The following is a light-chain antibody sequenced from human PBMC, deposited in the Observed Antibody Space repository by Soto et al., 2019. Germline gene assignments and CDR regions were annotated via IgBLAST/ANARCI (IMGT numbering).Light chain of an antibody. CDR1: QSVSSSY. CDR2: GAS. V-gene: IGKV3-20*01. J-gene: IGKJ2*01. CDR3: QQYGSSPYT. Sequence: EIALTQSPGTLSLSPGERATLSCRASQSVSSSYLAWYQQKPGQAPRLLIYGASSRATGIPDKFSGSGSGTGFTLTVSRLEPEDCAVYYCQQYGSSPYTFGQGTKLEIK.